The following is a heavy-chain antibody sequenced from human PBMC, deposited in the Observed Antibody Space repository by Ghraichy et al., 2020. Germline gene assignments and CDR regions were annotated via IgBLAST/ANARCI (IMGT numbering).Heavy chain of an antibody. D-gene: IGHD3-22*01. CDR3: ASSNYYDSSGYSPYFDY. V-gene: IGHV4-59*01. CDR2: IYYSGST. CDR1: GGSISSYY. Sequence: SETLSLTCTVSGGSISSYYWSWIRQPPGKGLEWIGYIYYSGSTNYNPSLKSRVTISVDTSKNQFSLKLSSVTAADTAVYYCASSNYYDSSGYSPYFDYWGQGTLVTVSS. J-gene: IGHJ4*02.